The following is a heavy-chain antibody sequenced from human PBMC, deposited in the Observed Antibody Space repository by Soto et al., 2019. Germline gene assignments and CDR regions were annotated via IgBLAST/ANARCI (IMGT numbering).Heavy chain of an antibody. V-gene: IGHV3-7*01. D-gene: IGHD3-16*01. J-gene: IGHJ4*02. CDR2: INQDGSER. Sequence: EVQLVASGGGLVQPGGSLRLPCAASGFTFSKYWMTWVRQPPGKGLEWVASINQDGSERYYVDSVRGRFTISRDNAKNSLYLQMNSLRAEDTAVYYCVCGGNFFVYWGQGTLVTVSP. CDR1: GFTFSKYW. CDR3: VCGGNFFVY.